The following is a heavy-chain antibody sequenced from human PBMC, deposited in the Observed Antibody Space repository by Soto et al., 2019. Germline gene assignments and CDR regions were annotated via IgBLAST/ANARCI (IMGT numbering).Heavy chain of an antibody. Sequence: GGSISSYYWSWIRQPPGKGLEWIGYIYYSGSTNYNPSLKSRVTISVDTSKNQFSLKLSSVTAADTAVYYCARVEDYDFWSGPSDVWGQGTTVTVSS. D-gene: IGHD3-3*01. J-gene: IGHJ6*02. V-gene: IGHV4-59*01. CDR3: ARVEDYDFWSGPSDV. CDR1: GGSISSYY. CDR2: IYYSGST.